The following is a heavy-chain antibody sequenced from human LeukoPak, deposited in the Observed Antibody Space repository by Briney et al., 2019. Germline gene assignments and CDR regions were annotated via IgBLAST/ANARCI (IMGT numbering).Heavy chain of an antibody. CDR3: ARARLAYYHEYFDP. Sequence: GGSLRLSCATPGFTFCYYSMTWVRQAPGKGLEWVSSITSTSSHINYADSVRGRFTISRDNAKNALFLQMTSLTDEDTALYYCARARLAYYHEYFDPWGQGTQVTVSS. CDR1: GFTFCYYS. CDR2: ITSTSSHI. D-gene: IGHD3-10*01. V-gene: IGHV3-21*01. J-gene: IGHJ5*02.